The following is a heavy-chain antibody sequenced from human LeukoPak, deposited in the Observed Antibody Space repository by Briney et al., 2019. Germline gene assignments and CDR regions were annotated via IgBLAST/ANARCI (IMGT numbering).Heavy chain of an antibody. CDR1: GFTLSDYS. Sequence: PGGSLRLSCAASGFTLSDYSMHWIRQAPGKGLEYVSAISSSGDRTYYADSVNGRFTISRDISKNTLYLQMNSLRAEDTAVYYCARDLSSRWYYFDYWGQGTLVTVSS. J-gene: IGHJ4*02. D-gene: IGHD6-19*01. CDR3: ARDLSSRWYYFDY. V-gene: IGHV3-64*02. CDR2: ISSSGDRT.